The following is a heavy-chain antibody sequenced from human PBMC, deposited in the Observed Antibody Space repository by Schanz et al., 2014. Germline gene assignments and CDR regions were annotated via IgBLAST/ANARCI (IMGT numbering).Heavy chain of an antibody. CDR2: ISTDGTNT. Sequence: MQLVESGGGLIQPGGSLRLSCAASGFTVTSYYMSWVRQAPGKGLEKVAAISTDGTNTYYAASVRGRFTISRDNSKNTVYLQMNSLRSEDTAVYYCTRDRGALINHNDALDLWGQGTMVSVSS. J-gene: IGHJ3*01. V-gene: IGHV3-30*03. CDR1: GFTVTSYY. CDR3: TRDRGALINHNDALDL. D-gene: IGHD3-16*01.